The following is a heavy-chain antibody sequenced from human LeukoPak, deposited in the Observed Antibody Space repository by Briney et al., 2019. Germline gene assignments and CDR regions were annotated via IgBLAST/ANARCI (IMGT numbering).Heavy chain of an antibody. CDR1: GFTFSGSA. V-gene: IGHV3-21*01. J-gene: IGHJ3*02. D-gene: IGHD1-26*01. Sequence: PGGSLRLSCAASGFTFSGSAMHWVRQASGKGLEWVSSISSSYSYVYYADSVKGRFTISRDDAKDSLYLQMNSLRAEDTAVYYCARDPTSSWETAFDIWGQGTMVIVSS. CDR2: ISSSYSYV. CDR3: ARDPTSSWETAFDI.